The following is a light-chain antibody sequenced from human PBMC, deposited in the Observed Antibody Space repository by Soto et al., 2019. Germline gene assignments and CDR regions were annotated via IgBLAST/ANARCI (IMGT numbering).Light chain of an antibody. CDR2: SSN. Sequence: QSVLTQPPSASGTPGQRVTISCTGSGSNIGSNSVNWYQQLPGTAPKLLMYSSNQRPSGVPDRFSGSKSGTSASLAISGLQSEDEADYYCAAWDDSLNGVVFGGGTKLTV. CDR1: GSNIGSNS. V-gene: IGLV1-44*01. J-gene: IGLJ2*01. CDR3: AAWDDSLNGVV.